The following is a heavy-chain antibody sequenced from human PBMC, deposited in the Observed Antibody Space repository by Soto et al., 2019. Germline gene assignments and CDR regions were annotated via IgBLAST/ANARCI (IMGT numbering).Heavy chain of an antibody. J-gene: IGHJ4*02. CDR3: AKYGTYYDILTGYPDY. D-gene: IGHD3-9*01. CDR2: ISYDGSNK. CDR1: GFTFSSYG. Sequence: GSLRLSCAASGFTFSSYGMHWVRQAPGKGLEWVAVISYDGSNKYYADSVKGRFTISRDNSKNTLYLQMSSLRAEDTAVYYCAKYGTYYDILTGYPDYCGQGTLVTVSS. V-gene: IGHV3-30*18.